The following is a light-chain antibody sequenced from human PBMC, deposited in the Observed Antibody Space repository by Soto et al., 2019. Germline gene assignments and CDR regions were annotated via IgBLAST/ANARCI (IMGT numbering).Light chain of an antibody. CDR1: QSISSSY. CDR3: EEYGSSPILT. V-gene: IGKV3-20*01. CDR2: ATS. Sequence: ETVLTQSPGTPSLSPGERATLSCRASQSISSSYLARYQQKPVQSPRLLIYATSNRVTGIPDRFSGFGSVIYFTLTGSRLEPENFAVYYCEEYGSSPILTFGPGSKVYSK. J-gene: IGKJ3*01.